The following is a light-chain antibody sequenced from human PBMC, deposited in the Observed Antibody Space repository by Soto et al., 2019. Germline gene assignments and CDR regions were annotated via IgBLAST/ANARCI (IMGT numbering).Light chain of an antibody. V-gene: IGLV2-14*03. CDR3: SSYTRSFSLV. CDR2: DVS. Sequence: QSALTQPASVTGSPGQSITISCTGSSSDIGAYNHVSWYQHHPGKAPKLMIYDVSNRPSGVSNRFSASKSGNTASLSISGLRAEDEADYYCSSYTRSFSLVFGGGTKLTVL. J-gene: IGLJ2*01. CDR1: SSDIGAYNH.